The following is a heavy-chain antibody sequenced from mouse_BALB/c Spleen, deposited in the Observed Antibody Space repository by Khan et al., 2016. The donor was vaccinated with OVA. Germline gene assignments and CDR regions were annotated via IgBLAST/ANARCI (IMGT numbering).Heavy chain of an antibody. D-gene: IGHD2-10*01. Sequence: QVQLQQSGPGLVAPSQSLSITCTISGFSLTNYGVHWVRQPPGKGLEWLVVIWSDGSATYNSALKSRLSISKDNSKSQVFLKMNSHQTDDTAMYYCARQPYYHYYIMDYWGQGTSVTVSS. CDR2: IWSDGSA. J-gene: IGHJ4*01. CDR1: GFSLTNYG. CDR3: ARQPYYHYYIMDY. V-gene: IGHV2-6-1*01.